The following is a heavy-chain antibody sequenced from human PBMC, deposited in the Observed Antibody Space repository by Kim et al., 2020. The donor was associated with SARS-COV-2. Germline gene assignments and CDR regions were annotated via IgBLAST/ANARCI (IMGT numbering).Heavy chain of an antibody. D-gene: IGHD3-3*01. CDR3: ARDYDFWSGYYKGYFDY. Sequence: FQGRVSMTRDSSTSTVYMELSSLRSEDTAVYYCARDYDFWSGYYKGYFDYWGQGTLVTVSS. J-gene: IGHJ4*02. V-gene: IGHV1-46*01.